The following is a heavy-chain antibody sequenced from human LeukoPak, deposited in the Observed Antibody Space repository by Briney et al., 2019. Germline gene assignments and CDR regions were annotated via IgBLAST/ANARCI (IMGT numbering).Heavy chain of an antibody. CDR1: GFSFSSYW. J-gene: IGHJ3*01. V-gene: IGHV3-74*01. CDR2: LNSDGSST. Sequence: GGSLRLSCAASGFSFSSYWMHWVRQAPGKGLVWVSRLNSDGSSTSYADSVKGRFTISRDNAKNTLYLQMNSLRAEDTAVYYCSRQGGDDVFDVWGQGTMVTVSS. D-gene: IGHD4-17*01. CDR3: SRQGGDDVFDV.